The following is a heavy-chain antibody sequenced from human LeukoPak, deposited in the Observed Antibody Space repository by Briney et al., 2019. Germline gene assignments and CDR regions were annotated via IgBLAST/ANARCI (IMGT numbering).Heavy chain of an antibody. CDR2: IRYDGSNK. V-gene: IGHV3-30*02. Sequence: PGGSLRLSCAASGFTFSSYGMHWVRQAPGKGLEWVAFIRYDGSNKYYADSVKGRFTISRDNSKNTLYLQMNSLRAEDTAVYYCAKGGSRFGHSYGSDFDYWGQGTLVTVSS. CDR1: GFTFSSYG. CDR3: AKGGSRFGHSYGSDFDY. J-gene: IGHJ4*02. D-gene: IGHD5-18*01.